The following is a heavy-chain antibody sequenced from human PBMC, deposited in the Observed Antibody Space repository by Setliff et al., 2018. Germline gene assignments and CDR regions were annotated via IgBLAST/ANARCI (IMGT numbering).Heavy chain of an antibody. D-gene: IGHD1-26*01. J-gene: IGHJ5*01. CDR1: GYSISSGYY. V-gene: IGHV4-38-2*02. CDR3: ARDKPIIVGAPMDWFDS. CDR2: IYHSGST. Sequence: SETLSLTCTVSGYSISSGYYWGWIRQPPGKGLEWIGSIYHSGSTYYNPSLKSRVTISVDTSKNQFSLKLSSVTAADTAVYYCARDKPIIVGAPMDWFDSWGQGTLVTVSS.